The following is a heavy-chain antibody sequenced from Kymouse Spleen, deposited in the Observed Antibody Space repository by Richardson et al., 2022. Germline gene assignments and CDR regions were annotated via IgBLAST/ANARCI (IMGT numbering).Heavy chain of an antibody. D-gene: IGHD1-20*01,IGHD1-7*01. CDR1: GGSVSSGSYY. CDR2: IYYSGST. V-gene: IGHV4-61*01. Sequence: QVQLQESGPGLVKPSETLSLTCTVSGGSVSSGSYYWSWIRQPPGKGLEWIGYIYYSGSTNYNPSLKSRVTISVDTSKNQFSLKLSSVTAADTAVYYCARDNWNYWYFDLWGRGTLVTVSS. CDR3: ARDNWNYWYFDL. J-gene: IGHJ2*01.